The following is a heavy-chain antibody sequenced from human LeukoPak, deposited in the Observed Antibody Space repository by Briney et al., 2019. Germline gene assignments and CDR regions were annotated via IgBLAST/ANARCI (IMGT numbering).Heavy chain of an antibody. D-gene: IGHD4-17*01. V-gene: IGHV3-48*01. CDR2: ISSNSGTI. Sequence: GGSLRLSCAASEFTFTTFGMNWVRQAPGKGLEWVSYISSNSGTIYYADSVKGRFTISRDNAKNSLYLQMNSLRAEDTAVYYCARGSITVTTTRPFDYWGQGTLVTVSS. CDR1: EFTFTTFG. J-gene: IGHJ4*02. CDR3: ARGSITVTTTRPFDY.